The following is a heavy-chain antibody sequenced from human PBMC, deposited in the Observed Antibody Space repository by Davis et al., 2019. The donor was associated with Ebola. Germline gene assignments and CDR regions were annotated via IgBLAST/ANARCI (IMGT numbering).Heavy chain of an antibody. CDR2: INSDGSTT. Sequence: GESLKISCAASGLTFSSYWMHWVRQAPGKGLVWVSRINSDGSTTSYADSVKGRFTISRDNAKNTLYLQMNSLRAEDTAVYYCARDYSDYSGYYRSDAFDIWGQGTMVTVSS. V-gene: IGHV3-74*01. J-gene: IGHJ3*02. CDR3: ARDYSDYSGYYRSDAFDI. CDR1: GLTFSSYW. D-gene: IGHD3-22*01.